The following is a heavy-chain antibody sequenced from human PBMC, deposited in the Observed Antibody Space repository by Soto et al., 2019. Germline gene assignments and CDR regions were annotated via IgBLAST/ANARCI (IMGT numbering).Heavy chain of an antibody. V-gene: IGHV3-23*01. CDR3: AKVTYGDYSNWFDP. CDR2: ISGSGGST. Sequence: PGGSLRLSCAASGFTFSSYAMSWVRQAPGKGLEWVSAISGSGGSTYYADSVMGRFTISRDNSKNTLYLQMNSLRADDTAVYYCAKVTYGDYSNWFDPWGQGTLVTVSS. D-gene: IGHD4-17*01. J-gene: IGHJ5*02. CDR1: GFTFSSYA.